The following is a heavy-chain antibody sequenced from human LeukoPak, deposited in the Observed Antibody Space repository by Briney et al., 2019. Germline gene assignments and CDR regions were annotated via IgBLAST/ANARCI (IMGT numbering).Heavy chain of an antibody. D-gene: IGHD6-13*01. J-gene: IGHJ6*03. CDR1: GGSISSYY. V-gene: IGHV4-59*01. CDR2: IYYSGST. Sequence: SETLSLTCTVSGGSISSYYWSWIRQPPGKGLEWIGYIYYSGSTNYNPSLKSRVTISVDTSKNQFSLKLSSVTAADTAVYYCARTRPPDSSSWPIPYYYYYYMDVWGKGTTVTVSS. CDR3: ARTRPPDSSSWPIPYYYYYYMDV.